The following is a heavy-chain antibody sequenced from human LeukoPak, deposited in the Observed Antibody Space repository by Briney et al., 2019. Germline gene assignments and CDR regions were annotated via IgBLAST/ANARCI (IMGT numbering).Heavy chain of an antibody. CDR1: GYTFTSQY. V-gene: IGHV1-46*01. D-gene: IGHD1-1*01. Sequence: ASVKVSCKASGYTFTSQYVHWVRQAPGQGLEWLGIISSSGGSTKYAQKFRGRVTMTSDTSTSTVHMELGRLRSEDTAVYYCASHQTVTDGLDIWGQGTTVTVSS. CDR3: ASHQTVTDGLDI. J-gene: IGHJ6*02. CDR2: ISSSGGST.